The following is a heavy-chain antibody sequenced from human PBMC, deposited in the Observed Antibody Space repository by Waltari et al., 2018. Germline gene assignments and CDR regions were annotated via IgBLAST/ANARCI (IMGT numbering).Heavy chain of an antibody. Sequence: EVQLVESGGGLVQPGRSLRLSCTASGFTFGDYAMNWVRQAPGKGLEWVGFIRRKINGGTREYAAFVKGRFTILSDDCRSIAYLQMNSLKIEDTAVYYCSRVPDGNGGNSGWNFDLWGRGTLVTGSS. CDR2: IRRKINGGTR. CDR1: GFTFGDYA. CDR3: SRVPDGNGGNSGWNFDL. D-gene: IGHD2-21*02. J-gene: IGHJ2*01. V-gene: IGHV3-49*04.